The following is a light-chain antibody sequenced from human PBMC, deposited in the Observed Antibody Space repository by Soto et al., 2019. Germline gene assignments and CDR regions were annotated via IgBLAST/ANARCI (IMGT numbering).Light chain of an antibody. CDR1: SSDIGGYNS. Sequence: QSALTQSPSASGSRGQSVTISCTGTSSDIGGYNSVSWYQQHPGKAPKVMIYDVTKRPSGVPDRFSGSKSGNTASLTVSALQAEDEADYYCSSYTDRKNLVFGTGTKVTV. J-gene: IGLJ1*01. CDR2: DVT. CDR3: SSYTDRKNLV. V-gene: IGLV2-8*01.